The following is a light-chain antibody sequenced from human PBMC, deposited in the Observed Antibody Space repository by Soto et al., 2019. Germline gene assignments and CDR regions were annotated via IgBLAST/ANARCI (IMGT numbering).Light chain of an antibody. J-gene: IGKJ4*01. CDR3: QQYNSYAPT. CDR1: QRVSRW. Sequence: DIQMTQSPSTLSASVGDRVTITCRASQRVSRWLAWFQQKPGKAPRLLIYDASNLESGVPSRFSGGGSWTEFTLTIRSLQPDDFATYYCQQYNSYAPTFGGGTKVEIK. CDR2: DAS. V-gene: IGKV1-5*01.